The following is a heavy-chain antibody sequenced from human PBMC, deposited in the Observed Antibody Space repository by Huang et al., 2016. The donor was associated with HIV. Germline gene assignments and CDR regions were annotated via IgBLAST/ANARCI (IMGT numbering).Heavy chain of an antibody. Sequence: QVQLVQSGSEVKKPGSSVKISCRTSGGTFSSYSITWVRQAPGQGLEWIGWSIPILGTANYPQKFQGRVTMTADESTSTVYMELSSLKSEDTAVYYCARVHGDYEDYYFDYWGQGTLVTVSS. CDR3: ARVHGDYEDYYFDY. J-gene: IGHJ4*02. D-gene: IGHD4-17*01. CDR1: GGTFSSYS. CDR2: SIPILGTA. V-gene: IGHV1-69*11.